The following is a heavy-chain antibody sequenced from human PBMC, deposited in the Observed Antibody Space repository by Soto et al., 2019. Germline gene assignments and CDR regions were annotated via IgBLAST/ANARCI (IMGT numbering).Heavy chain of an antibody. V-gene: IGHV5-10-1*01. CDR1: GYSFAGYW. CDR3: ARQIYDSDTGPNFQYYFDT. D-gene: IGHD3-22*01. J-gene: IGHJ4*02. CDR2: IDPSDSQT. Sequence: GESLKISCKGSGYSFAGYWITWVRQKPGKGLEWMGRIDPSDSQTYYSPSFRGHVTISVTKSITTVFLQWSSLRASDTAMYYCARQIYDSDTGPNFQYYFDTWVQGTPVTVSS.